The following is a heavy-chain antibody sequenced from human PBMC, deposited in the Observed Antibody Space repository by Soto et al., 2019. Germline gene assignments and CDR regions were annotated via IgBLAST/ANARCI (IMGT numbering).Heavy chain of an antibody. CDR1: GGSISAYY. D-gene: IGHD5-18*01. Sequence: SETLSLTCSVSGGSISAYYWSWIRQPPEKGLEWIGYIYYTGSTNYNPSLKSRVTMSLDTSKNQFSLKVTSLTAADTAVYYCARGGYSYGRDYGMDVWGQGTTVTVSS. CDR3: ARGGYSYGRDYGMDV. V-gene: IGHV4-59*01. CDR2: IYYTGST. J-gene: IGHJ6*02.